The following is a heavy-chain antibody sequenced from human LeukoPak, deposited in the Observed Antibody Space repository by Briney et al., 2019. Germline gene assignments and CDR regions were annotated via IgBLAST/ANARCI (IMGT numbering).Heavy chain of an antibody. J-gene: IGHJ4*02. V-gene: IGHV3-30*01. D-gene: IGHD2-2*02. CDR3: ARGGYCSRTSCDTPLEW. CDR2: LSHDGSDK. CDR1: GFTCSSYA. Sequence: QSGGSLRLSCAASGFTCSSYARHWVRQAPSKGLEWVAVLSHDGSDKYYADSVKGRFTISRDNSKNTLYLQMNSLRAEDTAVYYCARGGYCSRTSCDTPLEWWGQGTLVTVSS.